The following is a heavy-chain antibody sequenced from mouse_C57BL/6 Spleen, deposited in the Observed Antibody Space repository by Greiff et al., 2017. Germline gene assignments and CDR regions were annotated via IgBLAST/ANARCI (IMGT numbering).Heavy chain of an antibody. CDR2: LSDGGSYT. Sequence: EVMLVESGGGFVKPGGSLKLSCAASGFTFSSYAMSWVRQTPEQRLEWVATLSDGGSYTYYPDTVKGRFPISRDTAKNNLYLQMSQLKSEDTAMYYCARGDYDNAMDYWGQGTSVTVSA. CDR1: GFTFSSYA. D-gene: IGHD2-4*01. J-gene: IGHJ4*01. CDR3: ARGDYDNAMDY. V-gene: IGHV5-4*03.